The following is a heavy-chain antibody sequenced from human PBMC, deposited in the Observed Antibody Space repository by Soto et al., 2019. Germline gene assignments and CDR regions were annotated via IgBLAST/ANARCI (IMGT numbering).Heavy chain of an antibody. D-gene: IGHD5-18*01. Sequence: SETLSLTCAVYGGSFSGYYWSWIRQPPGKGLEWIGEINHSGGTNYNPSLKSRVTISVDTSKNQFSLKLSSVTAADTAVYYCARRGYSYRIWFDPWGQGTLVTVSS. J-gene: IGHJ5*02. CDR2: INHSGGT. CDR3: ARRGYSYRIWFDP. V-gene: IGHV4-34*01. CDR1: GGSFSGYY.